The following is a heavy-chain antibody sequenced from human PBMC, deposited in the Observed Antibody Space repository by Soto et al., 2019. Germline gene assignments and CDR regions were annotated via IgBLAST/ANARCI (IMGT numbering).Heavy chain of an antibody. CDR1: GGSVNGYY. CDR3: ATRITVFVLLIPPLDP. CDR2: INHTGGT. Sequence: QVHLQQWGAGLLKPSETLSLTCAVYGGSVNGYYWNWIRQPPGKGLEWIGEINHTGGTHYNPSLKSRVTMSVDTSKNQFSLRLSSVTAADTAIYYCATRITVFVLLIPPLDPWGQGTQVAVSS. D-gene: IGHD3-3*01. J-gene: IGHJ5*02. V-gene: IGHV4-34*02.